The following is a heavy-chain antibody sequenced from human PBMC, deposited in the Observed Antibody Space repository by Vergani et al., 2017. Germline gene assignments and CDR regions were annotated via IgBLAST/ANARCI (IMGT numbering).Heavy chain of an antibody. CDR2: IKQDGSEK. D-gene: IGHD1-1*01. V-gene: IGHV3-7*04. Sequence: EVQLLESGGGLVQPGGSLRLSCAASGFTFSSYWMSWVRQAPGKGLEWVANIKQDGSEKYYVDSVKGRFTISRDNAKNSLYLQMNSLRAEDTAVYYCARGRPPFPGLFDYWGQGTLVTVSS. CDR1: GFTFSSYW. CDR3: ARGRPPFPGLFDY. J-gene: IGHJ4*02.